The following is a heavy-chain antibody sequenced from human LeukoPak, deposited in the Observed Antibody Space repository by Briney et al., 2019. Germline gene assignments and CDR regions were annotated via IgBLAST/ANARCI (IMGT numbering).Heavy chain of an antibody. J-gene: IGHJ4*02. CDR2: ISGSGGST. V-gene: IGHV3-23*01. CDR1: GFTFSSYA. CDR3: AKDPHYYDSSGYYDY. Sequence: GGSLRLSCAASGFTFSSYAMSWVRQAPGKGLEWVSAISGSGGSTYYADSVKGRFTISRDNSKSTLYLQMNSLRAEDTAVYYCAKDPHYYDSSGYYDYWGQGTLVTVSS. D-gene: IGHD3-22*01.